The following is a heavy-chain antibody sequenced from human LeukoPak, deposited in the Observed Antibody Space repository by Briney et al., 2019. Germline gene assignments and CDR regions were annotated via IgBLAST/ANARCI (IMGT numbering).Heavy chain of an antibody. J-gene: IGHJ3*01. CDR1: GFTFSNYA. Sequence: GGSLKLSCAASGFTFSNYAMFWVRQAPGKGLEWVSAIRGYDGGLSTSYADSVKGRFTISRDNSKNTLYLQMNSLRAEDTAVYYCAKDPNGDYLGAFDFWGQGTMVTVSS. V-gene: IGHV3-23*01. D-gene: IGHD4-17*01. CDR2: IRGYDGGLST. CDR3: AKDPNGDYLGAFDF.